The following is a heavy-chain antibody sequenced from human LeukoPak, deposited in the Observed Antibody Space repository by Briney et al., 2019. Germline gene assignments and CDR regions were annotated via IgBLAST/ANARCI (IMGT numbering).Heavy chain of an antibody. CDR1: GGSISSYY. V-gene: IGHV4-59*01. Sequence: PSETLSLTCTVSGGSISSYYWSWIRQPPGKGLEWIGYIYYSGSTNYIPSLKSRVTISVDTSKNQFSLKLSSVTAADTAVYYCARDQGDYWGQGTLVTVSS. CDR3: ARDQGDY. J-gene: IGHJ4*02. CDR2: IYYSGST.